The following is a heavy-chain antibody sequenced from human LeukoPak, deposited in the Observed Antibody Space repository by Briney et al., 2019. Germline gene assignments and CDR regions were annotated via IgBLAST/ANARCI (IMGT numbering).Heavy chain of an antibody. CDR3: ATGLPLYYYDSSGYPGWFDY. J-gene: IGHJ4*02. CDR1: GYTLTELS. CDR2: FDPEDGET. Sequence: ASVKVSCKFSGYTLTELSMHWVRQAPGKGLEWMGGFDPEDGETIYAQKFQGRVTMTEDTSTDTAYMELSSLRSEDTAVYYCATGLPLYYYDSSGYPGWFDYWGQGTLVTVSS. V-gene: IGHV1-24*01. D-gene: IGHD3-22*01.